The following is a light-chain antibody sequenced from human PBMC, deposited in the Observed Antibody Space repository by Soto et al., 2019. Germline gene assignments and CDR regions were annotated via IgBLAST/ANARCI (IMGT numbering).Light chain of an antibody. Sequence: QAVVTQPPSVSGAPGQRVTISCTGSSSNIGAGFDVHWYQQFPGTAPKVVIYGNSNRPSGVPDRFSGAKSGTSAYLAITGLQAEDEADYYCQSYDSRLSGCVFGTGTKVTVL. J-gene: IGLJ1*01. CDR2: GNS. CDR3: QSYDSRLSGCV. CDR1: SSNIGAGFD. V-gene: IGLV1-40*01.